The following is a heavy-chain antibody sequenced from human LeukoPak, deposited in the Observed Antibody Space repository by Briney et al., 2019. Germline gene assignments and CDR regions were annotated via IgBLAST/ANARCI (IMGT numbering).Heavy chain of an antibody. Sequence: SETLSLTCTVSGGSISSYYWSWIRQPAGKGLEWIGRIYTSGSTNYNPSLKSRVTMSVDTSKNQFSLKLSSVTAADTAVYYCATSAAVAGWMGYIDYWGQGTLVTVSS. CDR1: GGSISSYY. CDR2: IYTSGST. J-gene: IGHJ4*02. D-gene: IGHD6-19*01. CDR3: ATSAAVAGWMGYIDY. V-gene: IGHV4-4*07.